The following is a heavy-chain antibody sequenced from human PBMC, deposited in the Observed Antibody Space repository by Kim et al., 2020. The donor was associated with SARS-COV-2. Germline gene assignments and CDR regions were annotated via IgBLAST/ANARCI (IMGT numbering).Heavy chain of an antibody. J-gene: IGHJ5*02. V-gene: IGHV4-59*01. D-gene: IGHD6-6*01. CDR3: ARKLGREYGSSLGWFDP. Sequence: PRSRVPLSTDTPKNQFSLKLSSVTAADTAVYYCARKLGREYGSSLGWFDPWGQGTLVTVSS.